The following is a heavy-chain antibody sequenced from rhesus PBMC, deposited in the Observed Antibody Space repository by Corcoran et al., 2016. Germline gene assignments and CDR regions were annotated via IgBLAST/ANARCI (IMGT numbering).Heavy chain of an antibody. CDR3: AREDPGGIAAAGVDY. J-gene: IGHJ4*01. D-gene: IGHD6-43*01. Sequence: QVQLQESGPGLVKPSETLSLTCAVSGYSISSNYWSWIRQPPGKGLEWIGYIYGSSGSNYYNPTLKWPFTNVTDPSNNQCSLKLSSVNAADMAVDYCAREDPGGIAAAGVDYWGQGVLVTVSS. V-gene: IGHV4-147*01. CDR2: IYGSSGSN. CDR1: GYSISSNY.